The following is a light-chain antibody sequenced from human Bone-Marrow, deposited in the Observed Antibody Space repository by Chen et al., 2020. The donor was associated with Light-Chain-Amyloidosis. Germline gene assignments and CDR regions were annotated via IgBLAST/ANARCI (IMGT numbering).Light chain of an antibody. V-gene: IGLV2-14*01. J-gene: IGLJ1*01. Sequence: QSALTQPASVSGSPGPSLTILCTGTSSDVGGDNHVSWYQTHPDKAPKLMIYEVTNRPSWVPARFSGSKSDNTAPLTISGLQTEDEADYFCSSYTITNTLVFGSGTRVTVL. CDR2: EVT. CDR1: SSDVGGDNH. CDR3: SSYTITNTLV.